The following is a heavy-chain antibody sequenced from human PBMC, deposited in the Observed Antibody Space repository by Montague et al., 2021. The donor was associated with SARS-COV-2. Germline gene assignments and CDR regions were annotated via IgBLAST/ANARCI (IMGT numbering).Heavy chain of an antibody. CDR1: GVSVINYY. J-gene: IGHJ6*03. Sequence: SETLSLTCTVSGVSVINYYWCWTWQPQGTGLGWVGNINYCASTNXNPSLTSPVTLSVAASRNLFSLKLSSVTAADTAVAYCSRASRTDFDWFFPDSGSYNCYKELWGKGTTVTVSS. D-gene: IGHD3-9*01. CDR3: SRASRTDFDWFFPDSGSYNCYKEL. CDR2: INYCAST. V-gene: IGHV4-59*02.